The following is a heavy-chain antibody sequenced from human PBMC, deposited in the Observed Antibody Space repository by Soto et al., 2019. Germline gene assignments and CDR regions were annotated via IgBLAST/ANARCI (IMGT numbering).Heavy chain of an antibody. V-gene: IGHV4-59*01. CDR2: IYYSGST. Sequence: SETLSLTWTVSGGSLSNYYCSWIRQPGGEGLEWIGYIYYSGSTNYNPSLKSRVTISVDTSKNQFSLKLSSVTAADTAVYYCASTRNYCSSTSCLYGMDVWGQGTTVTVSS. J-gene: IGHJ6*02. CDR1: GGSLSNYY. CDR3: ASTRNYCSSTSCLYGMDV. D-gene: IGHD2-2*01.